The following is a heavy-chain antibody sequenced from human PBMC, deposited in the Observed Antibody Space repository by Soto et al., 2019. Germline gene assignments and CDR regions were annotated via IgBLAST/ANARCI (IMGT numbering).Heavy chain of an antibody. Sequence: PGGSLRLSCAASGFTFRNYGMNWVCQAPGKGLEWVSYIGIGSSTKYYADSVKGRFTISRDNAKNSLYLQMNSLRAEDTAVYYCAKGGRQWLVTSDFNYWGQGALVTVSS. CDR2: IGIGSSTK. J-gene: IGHJ4*02. D-gene: IGHD6-19*01. V-gene: IGHV3-48*01. CDR1: GFTFRNYG. CDR3: AKGGRQWLVTSDFNY.